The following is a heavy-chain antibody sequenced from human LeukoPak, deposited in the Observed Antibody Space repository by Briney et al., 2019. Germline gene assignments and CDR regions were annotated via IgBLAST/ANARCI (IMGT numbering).Heavy chain of an antibody. CDR2: INHSGST. CDR1: GGSFSGYY. Sequence: PSETLSLTCAVYGGSFSGYYWSWIRQPPGKGLEWIGEINHSGSTNYNPSLKSRVTISVDTSKNQFSLKLSSVTAADTAVYYCARGRGPTTVTTRYFDYWGQGTLVTVSS. V-gene: IGHV4-34*01. CDR3: ARGRGPTTVTTRYFDY. D-gene: IGHD4-11*01. J-gene: IGHJ4*02.